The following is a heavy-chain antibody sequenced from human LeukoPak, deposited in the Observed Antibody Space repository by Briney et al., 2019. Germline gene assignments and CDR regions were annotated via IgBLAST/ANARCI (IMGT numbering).Heavy chain of an antibody. J-gene: IGHJ3*02. D-gene: IGHD5-24*01. CDR3: AREERAKKAFDI. V-gene: IGHV3-11*01. CDR1: GFTFSDYY. CDR2: ISSSGSTI. Sequence: GGSLRLSCAASGFTFSDYYMSWIRQAPGKGLEWVSYISSSGSTICYADSVKGRFTISRDNAKNSLYLQMNSLRAEDTAVYYCAREERAKKAFDIWGQGTMVTVSS.